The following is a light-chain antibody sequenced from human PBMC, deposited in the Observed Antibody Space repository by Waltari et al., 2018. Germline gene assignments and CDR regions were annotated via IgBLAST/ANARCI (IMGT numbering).Light chain of an antibody. Sequence: QSALTQPASLSGSPGQSLTIPCTGTISAVRAFNYASWYQQHPGQPPQLICYAVTKRPSVVSNHFSGSKSGTTASLTISVLQAEDEADFYCSSYTTSGTLIFGGGTKLTVL. CDR3: SSYTTSGTLI. CDR1: ISAVRAFNY. J-gene: IGLJ2*01. CDR2: AVT. V-gene: IGLV2-14*03.